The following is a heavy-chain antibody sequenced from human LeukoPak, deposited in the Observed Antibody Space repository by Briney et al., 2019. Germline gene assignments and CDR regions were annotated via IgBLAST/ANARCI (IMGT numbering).Heavy chain of an antibody. CDR3: ARDQGDGYNSGGYYFDY. CDR2: IYYTGST. V-gene: IGHV4-39*07. Sequence: PSETLSLTCTVSGGSLSSSSYYWGWIRQPPGKGLEWIGSIYYTGSTYYNPSLKSRVTISVDTSKNQFSLKLSSVTAADTAVYYCARDQGDGYNSGGYYFDYWGQGTLVTVSS. CDR1: GGSLSSSSYY. J-gene: IGHJ4*02. D-gene: IGHD5-24*01.